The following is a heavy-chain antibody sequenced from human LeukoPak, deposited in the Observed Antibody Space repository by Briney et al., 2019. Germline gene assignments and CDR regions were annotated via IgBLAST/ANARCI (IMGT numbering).Heavy chain of an antibody. CDR1: GYSISSGYY. CDR2: IYHSGST. V-gene: IGHV4-38-2*02. CDR3: ARLCSGGSCLDY. D-gene: IGHD2-15*01. Sequence: SETLSLTCTVSGYSISSGYYWGWIRQPPGKGLEWIGSIYHSGSTYYNPSLKSRVTISVDKSKNQFSLKLSSVTAADTAVYYCARLCSGGSCLDYWGQGTLVTVSS. J-gene: IGHJ4*02.